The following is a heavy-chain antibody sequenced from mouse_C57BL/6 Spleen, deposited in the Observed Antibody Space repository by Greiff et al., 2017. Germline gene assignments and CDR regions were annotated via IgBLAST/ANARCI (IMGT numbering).Heavy chain of an antibody. CDR2: IWSGGST. J-gene: IGHJ4*01. CDR3: ARDGNYGDVTMDY. V-gene: IGHV2-2*01. Sequence: VQLQQSGPGLVQPSQSLSITCTVSGFSLTSYGVHWVRQSPGKGLEWLGVIWSGGSTDYNAAFISRLSISKDNSKSQVFFKMNSLQADDTAIYYCARDGNYGDVTMDYWGQGTSVTVSS. CDR1: GFSLTSYG. D-gene: IGHD2-1*01.